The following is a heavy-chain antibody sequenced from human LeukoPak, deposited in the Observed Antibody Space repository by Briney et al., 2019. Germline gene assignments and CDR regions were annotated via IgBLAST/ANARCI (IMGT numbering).Heavy chain of an antibody. D-gene: IGHD3-3*01. CDR1: GFTFSRYW. CDR3: ARDSPSRLRLDAFDI. CDR2: INSDGSST. J-gene: IGHJ3*02. V-gene: IGHV3-74*01. Sequence: GGSLRLSCAASGFTFSRYWMHWVRQAPGKGLVWVSRINSDGSSTSYADSVKGRFTISRDNAKNTLYLQMNSLRAEDTAVYYRARDSPSRLRLDAFDIWGQGTMVTVSS.